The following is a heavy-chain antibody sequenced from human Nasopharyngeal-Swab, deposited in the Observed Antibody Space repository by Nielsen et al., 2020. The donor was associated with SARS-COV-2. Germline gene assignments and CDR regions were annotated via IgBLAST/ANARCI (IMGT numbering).Heavy chain of an antibody. CDR2: LYYSGST. J-gene: IGHJ4*02. CDR3: ARHEGYEDYFDY. V-gene: IGHV4-39*01. D-gene: IGHD6-13*01. Sequence: MRQSPGKGLEWFGSLYYSGSTYYNPSLKRRVTISVDTSKNQFSLKLSSVTAADTAVYYCARHEGYEDYFDYWGQGTLVTVSS.